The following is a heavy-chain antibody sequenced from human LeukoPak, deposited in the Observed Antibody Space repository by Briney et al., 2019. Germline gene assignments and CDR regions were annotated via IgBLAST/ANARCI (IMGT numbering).Heavy chain of an antibody. J-gene: IGHJ4*02. CDR2: INHRGST. Sequence: SETLSLTCAVYGGSFSDYYWSWVRQPPGKGLEWIGEINHRGSTNYNPSLKSRVTISVDTSKNQFSLKLTSVTAADTAVYYCAGSSVIGLDYWGQETLVTVSS. CDR1: GGSFSDYY. V-gene: IGHV4-34*01. CDR3: AGSSVIGLDY. D-gene: IGHD4-11*01.